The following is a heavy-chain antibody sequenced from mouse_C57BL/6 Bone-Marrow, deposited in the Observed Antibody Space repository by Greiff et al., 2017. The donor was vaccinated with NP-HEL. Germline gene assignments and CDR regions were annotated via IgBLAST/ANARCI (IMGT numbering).Heavy chain of an antibody. J-gene: IGHJ3*01. D-gene: IGHD1-1*01. Sequence: EVKLVESGGDLVKPGGSLKLSCAASGFTFSSYGMSWVRQTPDKRLEWVATISSGGSYTYYPDSVKGRFTISRDNAKNTLYLQMSSLKSEDTAMYYCARRFTTVVATDFAYWGQGTLVTVSA. CDR3: ARRFTTVVATDFAY. CDR2: ISSGGSYT. CDR1: GFTFSSYG. V-gene: IGHV5-6*02.